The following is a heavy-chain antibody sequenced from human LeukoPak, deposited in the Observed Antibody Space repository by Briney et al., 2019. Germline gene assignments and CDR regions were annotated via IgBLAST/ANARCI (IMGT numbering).Heavy chain of an antibody. CDR1: GFTFDDYA. Sequence: PGGSLRLSCAASGFTFDDYAMHWVRQAPGKGLEWVSGISWNSGSIGYADSVKGRFTISRDNAKNSLYLQMNSLRAEDTALYYCAKDTHFGARDSLLTMVRPGGAFDIWGQGTMVTVSS. V-gene: IGHV3-9*01. CDR2: ISWNSGSI. D-gene: IGHD3-10*01. J-gene: IGHJ3*02. CDR3: AKDTHFGARDSLLTMVRPGGAFDI.